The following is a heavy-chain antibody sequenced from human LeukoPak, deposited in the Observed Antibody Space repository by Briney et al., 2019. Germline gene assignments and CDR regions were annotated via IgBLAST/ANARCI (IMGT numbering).Heavy chain of an antibody. D-gene: IGHD5-18*01. CDR2: ISTYNDNT. CDR1: GYTFTDYG. CDR3: ARVKIHLSGRSFDY. Sequence: ASVKVSCKASGYTFTDYGITWVRQAPGQGLEWMGWISTYNDNTNYAQSFQGRVSMTRDRSTSTAYMELRSPRSDDTAVYYCARVKIHLSGRSFDYWGQGTLVTVSS. V-gene: IGHV1-18*01. J-gene: IGHJ4*02.